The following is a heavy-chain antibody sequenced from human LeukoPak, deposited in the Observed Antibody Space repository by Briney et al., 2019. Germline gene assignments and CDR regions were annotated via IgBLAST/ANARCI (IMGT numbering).Heavy chain of an antibody. D-gene: IGHD5-24*01. Sequence: GRSLRLSCAASGFPFDEQAMYWVRQAPGKGLEWVSGISYSSETIGYVDSVKGRFTISRDNVRKSLYLQMNSLRIEDTALYYCAKDRGGGSQLGDAYDVWGQGTMVSVSS. V-gene: IGHV3-9*01. CDR3: AKDRGGGSQLGDAYDV. CDR1: GFPFDEQA. J-gene: IGHJ3*01. CDR2: ISYSSETI.